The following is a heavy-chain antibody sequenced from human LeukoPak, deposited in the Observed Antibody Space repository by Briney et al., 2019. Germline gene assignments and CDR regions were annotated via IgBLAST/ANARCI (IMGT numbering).Heavy chain of an antibody. CDR3: ARGSVSSSWYIAGVDVPFDP. D-gene: IGHD6-13*01. Sequence: ASVKVSCKASGYTFTSYDINWVRQATGQGLEWMGWMNPNSGNTGYAQRFQGRVTMTRNTSTRTAYMELSSLRSEDTAVYYCARGSVSSSWYIAGVDVPFDPWGQGTLVTVSS. J-gene: IGHJ5*02. V-gene: IGHV1-8*01. CDR1: GYTFTSYD. CDR2: MNPNSGNT.